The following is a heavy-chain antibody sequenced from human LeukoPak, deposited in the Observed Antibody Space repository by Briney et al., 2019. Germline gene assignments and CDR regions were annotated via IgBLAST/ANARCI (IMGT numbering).Heavy chain of an antibody. CDR1: GGTFSSYA. J-gene: IGHJ4*02. Sequence: GASVKASCKASGGTFSSYAISWVRQAPGQGLEWMGGIIPIFGTANYAQKFQGRVTITADESTSTAYMELSSLRSEDTAVYYCACAQYSGSYYDYWGQGTLVTVSS. V-gene: IGHV1-69*13. CDR3: ACAQYSGSYYDY. CDR2: IIPIFGTA. D-gene: IGHD1-26*01.